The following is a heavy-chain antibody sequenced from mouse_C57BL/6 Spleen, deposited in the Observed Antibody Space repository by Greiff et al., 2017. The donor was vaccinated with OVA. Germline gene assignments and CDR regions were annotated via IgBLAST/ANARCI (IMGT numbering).Heavy chain of an antibody. CDR3: ARDYGKGMDY. CDR1: GFTFSDYY. D-gene: IGHD1-1*01. Sequence: RVESEGGLVQPGSSMKLSCTASGFTFSDYYMAWVRQVPEKGLEWVANINYDGSSTYYLDSLKSRFIISRDNAKNILYLQMSSLKSEDTATYYCARDYGKGMDYWGQGTSVTVSS. J-gene: IGHJ4*01. CDR2: INYDGSST. V-gene: IGHV5-16*01.